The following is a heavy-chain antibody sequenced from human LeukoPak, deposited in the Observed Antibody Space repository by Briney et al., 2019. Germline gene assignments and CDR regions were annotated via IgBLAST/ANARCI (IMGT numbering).Heavy chain of an antibody. CDR3: ARDSSAAGYNWFDP. CDR2: INPNSGGT. D-gene: IGHD6-13*01. CDR1: GYTFTGYY. J-gene: IGHJ5*02. Sequence: ASVKVSCKASGYTFTGYYMHWVRQAPGQGLERMGWINPNSGGTNYAQKFQGRVTMTRDTSISTAYMELSRLRSDDTAVYYCARDSSAAGYNWFDPWGQGTLVTVSS. V-gene: IGHV1-2*02.